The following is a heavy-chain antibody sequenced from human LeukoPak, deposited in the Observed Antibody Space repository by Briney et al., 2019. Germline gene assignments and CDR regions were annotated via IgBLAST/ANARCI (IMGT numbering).Heavy chain of an antibody. D-gene: IGHD4-17*01. CDR2: ISYDGNNK. CDR3: AKRSGYGRPLYYFDY. J-gene: IGHJ4*02. V-gene: IGHV3-30*18. CDR1: GFTFSTYG. Sequence: GGSLRLSCAVSGFTFSTYGMHWVRQAPGKGLEWVAVISYDGNNKYYADSVKGRFTISRDNSKNTLYLQMNSLRAEDTAVYYCAKRSGYGRPLYYFDYWGQGTLVTVSS.